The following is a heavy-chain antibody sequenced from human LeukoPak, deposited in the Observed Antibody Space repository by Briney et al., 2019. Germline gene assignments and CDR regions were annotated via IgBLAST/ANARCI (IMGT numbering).Heavy chain of an antibody. J-gene: IGHJ4*02. D-gene: IGHD3-22*01. Sequence: SGGSLRLSCAASGFTFSIYWMSWVRQPPGKGLEWVANIKQDGSEKYYVDSVKGRFAISRDNAKNSLYLQMNSLRAEDTAVYYCARGGASRLWGQGTLVTVSS. V-gene: IGHV3-7*01. CDR1: GFTFSIYW. CDR3: ARGGASRL. CDR2: IKQDGSEK.